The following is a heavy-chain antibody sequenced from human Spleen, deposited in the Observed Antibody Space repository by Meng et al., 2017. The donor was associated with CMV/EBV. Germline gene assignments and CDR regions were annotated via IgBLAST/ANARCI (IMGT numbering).Heavy chain of an antibody. CDR1: GGTFSSYA. Sequence: SVKVSCKASGGTFSSYAISWVRQAPGQGLEWMGGIIPIFGTANYAQKFQGRVTITTDESTSTAYMELSSLRSEDTAVYYCARVGGAVLSSWYLKGWFDPWGQGTLVTVSS. V-gene: IGHV1-69*05. CDR3: ARVGGAVLSSWYLKGWFDP. D-gene: IGHD6-13*01. J-gene: IGHJ5*02. CDR2: IIPIFGTA.